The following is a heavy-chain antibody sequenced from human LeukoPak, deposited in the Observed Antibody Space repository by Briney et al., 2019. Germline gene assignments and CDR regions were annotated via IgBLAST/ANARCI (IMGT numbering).Heavy chain of an antibody. CDR1: GASFSGYY. D-gene: IGHD6-19*01. CDR3: ARGDDSSGWYANDY. J-gene: IGHJ4*02. Sequence: SETLSLTCAVYGASFSGYYWSWIRQPPGKGLEWIGEINHSGSTNYNPSLKSRVTISVDTSKNQFSLKLSSVTAADTAVYYCARGDDSSGWYANDYWGQGTLVTVSS. V-gene: IGHV4-34*01. CDR2: INHSGST.